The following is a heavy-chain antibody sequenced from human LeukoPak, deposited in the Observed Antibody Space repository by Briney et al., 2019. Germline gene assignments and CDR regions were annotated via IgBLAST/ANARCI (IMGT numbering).Heavy chain of an antibody. V-gene: IGHV4-34*01. D-gene: IGHD5-12*01. J-gene: IGHJ4*02. CDR2: INHSGST. Sequence: PSETLSLTCAVYGGSFSDYYWSWIRQPPGKGLEWIGEINHSGSTNYNPSLKSRVTISVDTSKNQFSLKLSSVTAADTAVYYCARHSKVDIVATIKGPFDYWGQGTLVTVSS. CDR1: GGSFSDYY. CDR3: ARHSKVDIVATIKGPFDY.